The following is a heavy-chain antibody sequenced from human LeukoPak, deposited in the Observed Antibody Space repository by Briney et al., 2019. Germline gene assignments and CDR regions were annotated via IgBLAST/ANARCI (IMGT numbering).Heavy chain of an antibody. CDR2: IWYDGSNK. CDR3: ARDPRLWANDAFDI. D-gene: IGHD5-18*01. J-gene: IGHJ3*02. Sequence: GGSLRLSCAASGFTFSSYGMHWVRQAPGKGLEWVAVIWYDGSNKYYADSVKGRFTISRDNSKNTLYLQMSSLRAEDTAVYYCARDPRLWANDAFDIWGQGTMVTVSS. CDR1: GFTFSSYG. V-gene: IGHV3-33*01.